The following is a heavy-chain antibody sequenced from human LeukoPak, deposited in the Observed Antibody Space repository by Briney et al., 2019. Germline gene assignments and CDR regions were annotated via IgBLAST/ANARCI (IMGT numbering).Heavy chain of an antibody. CDR2: ISTSSSYI. J-gene: IGHJ4*02. Sequence: GGSLRLSCAAYGFTFSSYSMNWVRQAPGKGLEWVSFISTSSSYIYYADSVKGRLTISRDNSRNTVYLQMTSLRAEDTAVYYCASRGHVGSGTYSPYDYWGQGTLVTVSS. CDR1: GFTFSSYS. V-gene: IGHV3-21*04. CDR3: ASRGHVGSGTYSPYDY. D-gene: IGHD3-10*01.